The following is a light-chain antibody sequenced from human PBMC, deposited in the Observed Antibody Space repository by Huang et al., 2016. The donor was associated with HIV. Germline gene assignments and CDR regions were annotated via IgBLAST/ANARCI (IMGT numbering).Light chain of an antibody. V-gene: IGKV3-11*01. CDR3: QQRSNWPPGA. Sequence: EIVLTQSPATLSLSPGERATLSCRASQSVSSYLAWYQQNPGQAPRLLIYVASNRATGIPARFSGSGSGTDFTLTISSLEPEDFAVYYCQQRSNWPPGAFGGGTKVEIK. CDR2: VAS. J-gene: IGKJ4*01. CDR1: QSVSSY.